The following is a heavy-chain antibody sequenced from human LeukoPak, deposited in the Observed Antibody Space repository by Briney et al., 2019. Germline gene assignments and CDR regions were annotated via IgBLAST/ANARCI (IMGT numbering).Heavy chain of an antibody. CDR3: ARGRDYVSRGFDY. V-gene: IGHV4-34*01. D-gene: IGHD3-16*01. J-gene: IGHJ4*02. CDR2: INHSGST. CDR1: GGSFSGYY. Sequence: SETLSLTRAVYGGSFSGYYWSWIRQPPGKGLEWIGEINHSGSTNYNPSLKSRATISVDTSKNQFSLKLSSVTAADTAVYYCARGRDYVSRGFDYWGQGTLVTVSS.